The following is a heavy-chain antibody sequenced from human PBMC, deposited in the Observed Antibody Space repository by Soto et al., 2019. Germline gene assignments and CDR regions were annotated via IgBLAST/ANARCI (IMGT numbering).Heavy chain of an antibody. D-gene: IGHD3-22*01. CDR3: ARALPDQYYYDSSGPQAHFDS. CDR1: GYTFPSSG. J-gene: IGHJ4*02. CDR2: MSANSGNT. Sequence: ASAKGSCKSSGYTFPSSGMSWVRQAPGQGLEWMGWMSANSGNTGYAQKFQGRVTMTRNTSISTAYMELSSLRSEDTAVYYCARALPDQYYYDSSGPQAHFDSWGQGILVPVSS. V-gene: IGHV1-8*02.